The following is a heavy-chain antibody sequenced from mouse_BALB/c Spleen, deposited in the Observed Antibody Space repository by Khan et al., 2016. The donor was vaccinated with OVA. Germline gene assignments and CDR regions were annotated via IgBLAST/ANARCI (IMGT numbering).Heavy chain of an antibody. J-gene: IGHJ2*01. CDR3: ARVYGGDFDY. V-gene: IGHV3-2*02. D-gene: IGHD2-10*02. CDR1: GYSITSDYA. CDR2: ISYSGNT. Sequence: EVQLQESGPGLVKPSQSLSLTCTVTGYSITSDYAWNWIRPFPGNKLEWMGYISYSGNTKYNPSLKSRISVTRDTSKNQIFLQLNSVTAEDTATYYCARVYGGDFDYWGQGTTLTVSS.